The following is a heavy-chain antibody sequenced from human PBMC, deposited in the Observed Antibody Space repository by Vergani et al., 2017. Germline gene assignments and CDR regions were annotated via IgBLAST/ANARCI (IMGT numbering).Heavy chain of an antibody. CDR1: GGTFSSYT. V-gene: IGHV1-69*02. Sequence: QVQLVQSGAEVKKPGSSVKVSCKASGGTFSSYTISWVRQAPGQGLEWMGRIIPILGIANYAQKFQGRVTITADKSTSTAYMELSRLRSDDTAVYYCARVNVVPAAKWGYYYYYMDVWGKGTTVTVSS. J-gene: IGHJ6*03. CDR3: ARVNVVPAAKWGYYYYYMDV. CDR2: IIPILGIA. D-gene: IGHD2-2*01.